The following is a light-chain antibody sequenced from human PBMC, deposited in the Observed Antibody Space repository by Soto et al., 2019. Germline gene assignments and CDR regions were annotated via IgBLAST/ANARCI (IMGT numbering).Light chain of an antibody. CDR1: SSDVGGYEF. V-gene: IGLV2-14*01. CDR3: GSYTGSIYV. J-gene: IGLJ1*01. CDR2: EVS. Sequence: QSALTKPASLSGSPGQSITISCTGTSSDVGGYEFVSWYQQHPGKAPKLMIYEVSNRPSGVSSRFSGSKSGNTASLTISGLQAEDEADYYCGSYTGSIYVFGTGTKVTVL.